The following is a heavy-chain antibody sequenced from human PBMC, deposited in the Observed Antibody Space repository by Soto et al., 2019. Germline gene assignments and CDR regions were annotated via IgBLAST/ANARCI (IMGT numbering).Heavy chain of an antibody. D-gene: IGHD1-26*01. CDR3: ARDWVVGIVGASFDY. Sequence: ASVKVSCKASGYTFTSYYMHWVRQAPGQGLEWMGIINPSGGSTSYAQKFQGRVTMTRDTSTSTVYMELSSLRSEDTALYYCARDWVVGIVGASFDYWGQGTLVTVSS. CDR1: GYTFTSYY. V-gene: IGHV1-46*03. CDR2: INPSGGST. J-gene: IGHJ4*02.